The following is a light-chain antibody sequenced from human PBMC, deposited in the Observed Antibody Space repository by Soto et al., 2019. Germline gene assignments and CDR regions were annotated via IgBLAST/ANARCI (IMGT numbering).Light chain of an antibody. CDR1: QSVTARY. Sequence: EIVLTQSPATLSLSPGERATLSCRASQSVTARYLASYQQKAGQTPRLLIYGASVTAPGIPDRFSGSGSGTYFTLTISRLEPEDCAAYYWQKYVSSPVTFGPGT. CDR2: GAS. CDR3: QKYVSSPVT. J-gene: IGKJ3*01. V-gene: IGKV3-20*01.